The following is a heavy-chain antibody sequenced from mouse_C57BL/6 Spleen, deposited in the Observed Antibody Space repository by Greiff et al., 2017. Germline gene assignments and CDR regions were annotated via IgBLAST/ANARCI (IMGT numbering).Heavy chain of an antibody. CDR2: IRLKSDNYAT. Sequence: EVQVVESGGGLVQPGGSMKLSCVASGFTFSNYWMNWVRQSPEKGLEWVAQIRLKSDNYATHYAESVKGRFTISRDDSKSSVYLQMNNLRAEDTGIYYCTGGYDGGGFDYWGQGTTLTVSS. J-gene: IGHJ2*01. CDR3: TGGYDGGGFDY. V-gene: IGHV6-3*01. CDR1: GFTFSNYW. D-gene: IGHD2-2*01.